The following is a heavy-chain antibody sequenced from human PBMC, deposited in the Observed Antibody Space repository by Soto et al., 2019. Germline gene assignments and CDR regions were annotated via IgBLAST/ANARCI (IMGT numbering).Heavy chain of an antibody. V-gene: IGHV2-26*01. CDR1: GFSLSNARMG. CDR2: IFSNDEK. CDR3: ARKPDSYYYDSSGYKGGFEY. Sequence: QVTLKESGPVLVKPTETLTLTCTVSGFSLSNARMGVSWLRQPPGKALEWIAHIFSNDEKSSSTSLKSRFTISTDTSKSQVVLTMTNMDPVDTATYYCARKPDSYYYDSSGYKGGFEYWGQGTLVTVSS. J-gene: IGHJ4*02. D-gene: IGHD3-22*01.